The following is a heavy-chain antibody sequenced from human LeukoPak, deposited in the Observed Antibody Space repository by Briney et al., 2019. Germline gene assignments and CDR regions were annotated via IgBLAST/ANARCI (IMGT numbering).Heavy chain of an antibody. J-gene: IGHJ3*02. V-gene: IGHV1-69*13. D-gene: IGHD6-6*01. CDR1: GGTFSSYA. CDR3: ARDYYSRQLVPNAFDI. Sequence: SVKVSCKASGGTFSSYAISWVRQAPGQGLEWMGGIIPIFGTANYAQKFQGRVTITADESTSTAYMELSSLRSEDTAVYYCARDYYSRQLVPNAFDIWGQGTMVTVSS. CDR2: IIPIFGTA.